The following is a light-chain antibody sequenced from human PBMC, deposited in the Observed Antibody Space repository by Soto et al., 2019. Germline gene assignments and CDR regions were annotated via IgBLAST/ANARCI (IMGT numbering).Light chain of an antibody. CDR2: KAS. Sequence: DIQMTQSPSPLSASAGDRVTVTCRSSQNIGSWVAWYQQKPGKAPNLLIYKASTLENGVPSGFSGTGSGTEFTLTISSLQPDDFATSYCQQYSPYSARTFGQGTKVEVK. J-gene: IGKJ1*01. CDR3: QQYSPYSART. CDR1: QNIGSW. V-gene: IGKV1-5*03.